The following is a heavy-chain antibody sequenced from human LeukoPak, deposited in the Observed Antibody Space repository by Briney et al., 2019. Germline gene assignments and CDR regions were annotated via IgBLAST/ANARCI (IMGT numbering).Heavy chain of an antibody. CDR2: MNPKSGNT. CDR3: ARGYRWELVGYHYYSMDV. Sequence: GAAAKVSCKHSGYSLTSDEICWGRQATGEGLEWRGWMNPKSGNTGYAQKFPGRVTITITTSISTAYMELSSLRSEDTAVYYCARGYRWELVGYHYYSMDVWGKGTTVTVSS. D-gene: IGHD1-26*01. CDR1: GYSLTSDE. J-gene: IGHJ6*03. V-gene: IGHV1-8*01.